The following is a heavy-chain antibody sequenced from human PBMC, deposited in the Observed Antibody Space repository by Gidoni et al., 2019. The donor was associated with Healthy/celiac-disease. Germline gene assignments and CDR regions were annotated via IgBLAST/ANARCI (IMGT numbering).Heavy chain of an antibody. CDR1: GSISSYY. CDR3: AGTKGIAAAGNFDY. J-gene: IGHJ4*02. V-gene: IGHV4-59*01. D-gene: IGHD6-13*01. CDR2: IYYSGST. Sequence: GSISSYYWSWIRQPPGKGLAWIGYIYYSGSTNYNPSLKSRVTISVDTSKNQFSLKLSSVPAADTAVYYCAGTKGIAAAGNFDYWGQGTLVTVSS.